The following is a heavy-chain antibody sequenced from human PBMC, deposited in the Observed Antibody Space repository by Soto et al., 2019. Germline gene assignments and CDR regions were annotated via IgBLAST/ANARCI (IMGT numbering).Heavy chain of an antibody. V-gene: IGHV4-31*03. CDR3: ARTHSSGWYALDY. D-gene: IGHD6-19*01. Sequence: QVQLQESGPGLVKPSQTLSLTCTVSGGSISSGGYYWSWIRQHPEKGLEWVGYIYYSRSTYYNPSLKSRVTMSVDTSKNHVSLKLSSVTAADTAVYYCARTHSSGWYALDYWGQGTLVTVSS. J-gene: IGHJ4*02. CDR2: IYYSRST. CDR1: GGSISSGGYY.